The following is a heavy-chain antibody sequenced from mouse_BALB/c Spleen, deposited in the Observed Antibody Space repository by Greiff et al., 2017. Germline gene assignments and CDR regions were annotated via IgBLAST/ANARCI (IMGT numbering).Heavy chain of an antibody. D-gene: IGHD1-1*02. J-gene: IGHJ2*01. CDR1: GFTFSSFG. Sequence: EVHLVESGGDLVQPGGSRKLSCAASGFTFSSFGMHWVRQAPEKGLEWVAYISSGSSTIYYADTVKGRFTISRDNPKNTLCLQMTSLRSEDTAMYYCASGWDYWGQGTTLTVSS. CDR3: ASGWDY. V-gene: IGHV5-17*02. CDR2: ISSGSSTI.